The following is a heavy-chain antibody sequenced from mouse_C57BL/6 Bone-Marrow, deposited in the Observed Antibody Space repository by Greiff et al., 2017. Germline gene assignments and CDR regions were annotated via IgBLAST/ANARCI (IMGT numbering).Heavy chain of an antibody. J-gene: IGHJ2*01. CDR1: GYTFTSYW. Sequence: VQLQQPGAELVKPGASVKLSCKASGYTFTSYWMHWVKQRPGQGLEWIGMIHPNSGSTNYNEKFKSKATLTVDKSSSTAYIQLSSLTSEDSAVYYCARNYYGSSPVYFDYWGQGTTLTVSS. V-gene: IGHV1-64*01. CDR2: IHPNSGST. D-gene: IGHD1-1*01. CDR3: ARNYYGSSPVYFDY.